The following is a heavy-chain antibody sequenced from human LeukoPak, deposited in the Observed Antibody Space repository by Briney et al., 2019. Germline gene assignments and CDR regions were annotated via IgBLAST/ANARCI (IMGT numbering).Heavy chain of an antibody. Sequence: GGSLRLSCAASGFTFSSYSMVWVRQAPGKGLEYVSGITSNGGTTYYGNSVKGRFTISRDNSKDTLYLQMGSLRTKDMAVYYCARGIRWASDYWGQGTPVTVAS. CDR2: ITSNGGTT. D-gene: IGHD4-23*01. CDR3: ARGIRWASDY. J-gene: IGHJ4*02. V-gene: IGHV3-64*01. CDR1: GFTFSSYS.